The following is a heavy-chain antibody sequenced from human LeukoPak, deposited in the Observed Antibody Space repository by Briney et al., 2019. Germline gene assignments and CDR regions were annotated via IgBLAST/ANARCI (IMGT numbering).Heavy chain of an antibody. CDR3: AKDYGPFISGGLISNWFDP. D-gene: IGHD3-16*02. CDR1: GFTGSSNY. V-gene: IGHV3-53*05. Sequence: GGSLRLSCAASGFTGSSNYMSWVRQAPGKGLESVTVMYSGGSTYYADSVKGRFTISRDNAKNSLYLQMNSLRAEDTAFYYCAKDYGPFISGGLISNWFDPWGQGTLVTVS. J-gene: IGHJ5*02. CDR2: MYSGGST.